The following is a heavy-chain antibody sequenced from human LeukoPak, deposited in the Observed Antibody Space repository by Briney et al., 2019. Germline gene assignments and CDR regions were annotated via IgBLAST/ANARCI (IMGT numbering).Heavy chain of an antibody. CDR2: ISRDSANI. CDR3: ARDFCTGCNYYFYGMDV. J-gene: IGHJ6*01. V-gene: IGHV3-9*01. Sequence: PGGSLRLSSTASGFALNDYVMHWVRQTPGGRLEWVSGISRDSANIGYADSVKARFTISRDNDKNSLYLQMNSLTTEDTALYYCARDFCTGCNYYFYGMDVWGRGTTVTVSS. CDR1: GFALNDYV. D-gene: IGHD2-2*01.